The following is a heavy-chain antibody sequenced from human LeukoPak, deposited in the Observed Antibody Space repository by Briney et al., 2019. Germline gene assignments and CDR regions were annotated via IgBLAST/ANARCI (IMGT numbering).Heavy chain of an antibody. J-gene: IGHJ4*02. CDR3: ARDRYRCSGSYPYYFDY. V-gene: IGHV4-39*07. Sequence: PSETLSLTCTVSGGSISSSSYYWGWIRQPPGKGLEWIGSIYYSGSTYYNPSLKSRVTISVDTSKNQFSLKLSSVTAADTAVYYCARDRYRCSGSYPYYFDYWGQGTLVTVSS. CDR1: GGSISSSSYY. D-gene: IGHD1-26*01. CDR2: IYYSGST.